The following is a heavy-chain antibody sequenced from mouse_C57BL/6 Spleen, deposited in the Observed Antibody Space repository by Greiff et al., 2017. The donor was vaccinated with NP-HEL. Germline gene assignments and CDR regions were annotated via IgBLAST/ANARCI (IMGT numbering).Heavy chain of an antibody. J-gene: IGHJ2*01. CDR2: IDPSDSYT. Sequence: QVQLKQPGAELVLPGASVKLSCKASGYTFTSYWMPWVKQRPGQGLEWIGEIDPSDSYTNYNQKFKGKSTLTVDKSSSTAYMQLSSLTSEDSAVYYCARAGYLDYWGQGTTLTVSS. V-gene: IGHV1-69*01. D-gene: IGHD2-2*01. CDR3: ARAGYLDY. CDR1: GYTFTSYW.